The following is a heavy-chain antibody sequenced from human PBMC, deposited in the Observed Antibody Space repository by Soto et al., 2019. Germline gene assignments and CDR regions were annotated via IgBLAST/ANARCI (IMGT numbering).Heavy chain of an antibody. J-gene: IGHJ5*02. CDR2: IYHSGST. Sequence: PSETLSLTCAVSGGSISSSNWWSWVRQPPGKGLEWIGEIYHSGSTNYNPSLKSRVTISVDKSKNQFSLKLSSVTAADTAVYYCAHLVISSGYDSNWFDPRGQRTLVTVSS. V-gene: IGHV4-4*02. CDR1: GGSISSSNW. CDR3: AHLVISSGYDSNWFDP. D-gene: IGHD5-12*01.